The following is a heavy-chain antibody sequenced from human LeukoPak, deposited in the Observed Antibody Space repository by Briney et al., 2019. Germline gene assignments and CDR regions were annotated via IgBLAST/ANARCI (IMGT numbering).Heavy chain of an antibody. J-gene: IGHJ4*02. CDR2: IYRSGSS. CDR3: ARGRAGGDTAFTDY. D-gene: IGHD5-18*01. Sequence: SETLSLTCAVSGVSISSGGHAWSWIRQPPGKGLECIGYIYRSGSSYYNPSLTSRVTISVDRSKNQFSLNLISVTAADTAMYYCARGRAGGDTAFTDYWGQGTLVTVSS. V-gene: IGHV4-30-2*01. CDR1: GVSISSGGHA.